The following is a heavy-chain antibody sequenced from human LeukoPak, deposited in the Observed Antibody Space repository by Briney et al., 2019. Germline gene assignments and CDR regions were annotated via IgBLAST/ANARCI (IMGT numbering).Heavy chain of an antibody. CDR3: AKTLRNPRLEMAFDY. CDR1: GFTFSSYA. D-gene: IGHD5-24*01. V-gene: IGHV3-23*01. CDR2: VSAGGGTT. J-gene: IGHJ4*02. Sequence: PGGSLRLSCAVSGFTFSSYAMSWVRQAPGKGLEWVSTVSAGGGTTYYAVSVKGRFTISRDNSKSTLYLQMNSLRAEDTAVYYCAKTLRNPRLEMAFDYWGQGTLVTVSS.